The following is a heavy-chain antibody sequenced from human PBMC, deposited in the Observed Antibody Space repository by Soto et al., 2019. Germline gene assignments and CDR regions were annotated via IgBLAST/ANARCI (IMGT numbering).Heavy chain of an antibody. CDR1: GVSLTSYY. Sequence: SETLSLTCSVSGVSLTSYYWSWIRQTPGKTLEWIGCIFYNGTTNYNPSLKSRVTISVDTSKNQFSLKLSSVTASDTAVYYCARDRSRGYGYNWFDPWGQGTLVTVSS. J-gene: IGHJ5*02. CDR3: ARDRSRGYGYNWFDP. V-gene: IGHV4-59*01. CDR2: IFYNGTT. D-gene: IGHD3-10*01.